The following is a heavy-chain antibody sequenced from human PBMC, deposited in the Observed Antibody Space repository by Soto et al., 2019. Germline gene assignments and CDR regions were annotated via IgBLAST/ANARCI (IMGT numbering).Heavy chain of an antibody. D-gene: IGHD3-10*01. CDR1: GFTFSKYG. CDR2: IWYDGSYK. Sequence: QVQLVESGGGVVQPGRSLRLSCVASGFTFSKYGMHWIRQAPGKGLERVAVIWYDGSYKYYADSVKGRFTISRDNSKNTLDLQMNSLRVDDTAVYYGARPHGGGSGSQIDYWGQGTLVTVSS. CDR3: ARPHGGGSGSQIDY. V-gene: IGHV3-33*01. J-gene: IGHJ4*02.